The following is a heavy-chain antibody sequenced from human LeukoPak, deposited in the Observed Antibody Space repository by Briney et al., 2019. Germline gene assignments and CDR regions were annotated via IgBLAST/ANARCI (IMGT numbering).Heavy chain of an antibody. D-gene: IGHD3-10*01. CDR2: IYYSGST. V-gene: IGHV4-59*01. Sequence: SETLSLTCPVSGGSISTYYWTWIRQSPGKGLEWIGYIYYSGSTNYNPSLKSRVTISIDTSKNQFSLNLSSVTAADTAVYYCARTRRASGWFDSWGQGTLVTVSS. J-gene: IGHJ5*01. CDR1: GGSISTYY. CDR3: ARTRRASGWFDS.